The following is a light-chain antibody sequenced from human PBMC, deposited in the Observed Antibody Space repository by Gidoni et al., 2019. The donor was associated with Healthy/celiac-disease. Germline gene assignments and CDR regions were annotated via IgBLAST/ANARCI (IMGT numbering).Light chain of an antibody. V-gene: IGLV2-11*01. Sequence: SALTQPRSVSGSPGQSVTISCTGTSSDVGGYNYVSWYQQHPGKAPTLMIYDVSKRPSGVPDRFSGSKSGNTASLTISGLQAEDEAYYYCCSYAGSVVFGGGTKLTVL. J-gene: IGLJ2*01. CDR1: SSDVGGYNY. CDR2: DVS. CDR3: CSYAGSVV.